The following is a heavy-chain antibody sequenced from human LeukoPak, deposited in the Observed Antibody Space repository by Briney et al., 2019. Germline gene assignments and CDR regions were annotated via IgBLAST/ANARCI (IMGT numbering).Heavy chain of an antibody. CDR3: ARESGGYYYANWLDP. CDR2: IYYSGST. CDR1: GGSISSGDYY. Sequence: SETLSLTCTVSGGSISSGDYYWSWIRQPPGKGLEWIGYIYYSGSTYYNPSLKSRVTISVDTSKNQFSLKLSSVTAADTAVYYCARESGGYYYANWLDPWGQGTLVTVSS. V-gene: IGHV4-30-4*01. J-gene: IGHJ5*02. D-gene: IGHD3-22*01.